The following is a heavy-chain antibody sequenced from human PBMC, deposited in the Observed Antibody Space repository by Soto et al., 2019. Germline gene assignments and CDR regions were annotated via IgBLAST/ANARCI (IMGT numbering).Heavy chain of an antibody. Sequence: QVQLVQSGAEVKKPGASVKVSCKASGYTFTSYAMHWVRQAPGQRLEWMGWINAGNGNTKYSQKFQGRVTITRDTSASTAYMELSSLISEDTAVYYCAREGIAVADFDYWGQGTLVTVSS. D-gene: IGHD6-19*01. J-gene: IGHJ4*02. CDR2: INAGNGNT. V-gene: IGHV1-3*01. CDR3: AREGIAVADFDY. CDR1: GYTFTSYA.